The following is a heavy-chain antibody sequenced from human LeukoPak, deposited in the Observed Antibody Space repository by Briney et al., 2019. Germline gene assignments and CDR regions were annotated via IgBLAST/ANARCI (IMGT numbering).Heavy chain of an antibody. CDR2: VHHSGST. J-gene: IGHJ5*02. Sequence: PSETLSLSCTVSGASINSTYYWGWIRQSPGKGLEWIGTVHHSGSTFYNPSLKGRVSISVDTSKNEFSLKLTSVTAADTAIYYCARDLRDGVVAATHWFDPWGQGTLVTVSS. V-gene: IGHV4-39*07. D-gene: IGHD2-15*01. CDR1: GASINSTYY. CDR3: ARDLRDGVVAATHWFDP.